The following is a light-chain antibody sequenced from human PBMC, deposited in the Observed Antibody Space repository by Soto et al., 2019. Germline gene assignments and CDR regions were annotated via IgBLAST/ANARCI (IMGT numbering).Light chain of an antibody. J-gene: IGKJ2*01. CDR2: WAS. V-gene: IGKV4-1*01. CDR1: QSVLYSANNKNY. Sequence: DIVLTQSPDSLAVPLGERATVTCTSSQSVLYSANNKNYLAWYQQKPGQPPKLLIYWASTRESGVPDRFSGSGSGTDFTLTISSLQAEDVALYLCQQYFITPYTFGQGP. CDR3: QQYFITPYT.